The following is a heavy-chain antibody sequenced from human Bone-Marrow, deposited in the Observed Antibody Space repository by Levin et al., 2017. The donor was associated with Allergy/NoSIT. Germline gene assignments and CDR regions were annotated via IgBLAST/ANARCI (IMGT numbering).Heavy chain of an antibody. V-gene: IGHV4-34*01. CDR1: GGAFSGYY. Sequence: SETLSLTCAVSGGAFSGYYWTWIRQSPGKGLEWIGEINHSGTTTYNPSLKSRVTLSANTSTNQFSLKLTSVTAADTAVYCCAGRFCSSTSCDFDYWGQGTLVTVSP. CDR3: AGRFCSSTSCDFDY. D-gene: IGHD2-2*01. CDR2: INHSGTT. J-gene: IGHJ4*02.